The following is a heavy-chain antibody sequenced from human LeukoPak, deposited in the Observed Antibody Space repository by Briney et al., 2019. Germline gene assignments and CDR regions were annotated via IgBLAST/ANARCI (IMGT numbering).Heavy chain of an antibody. CDR1: GFTFSSYS. CDR2: ISSGSSTI. J-gene: IGHJ6*03. CDR3: ARDQIAAAGRVYYYYYYMDV. D-gene: IGHD6-13*01. Sequence: GGSLRLSCAASGFTFSSYSMNWVRQAPGKGLEWVSYISSGSSTIYYADSVKGRFTISRDNAKNSLYLQMNSLRAEDTAVYYCARDQIAAAGRVYYYYYYMDVWGKGTTVTVSS. V-gene: IGHV3-48*01.